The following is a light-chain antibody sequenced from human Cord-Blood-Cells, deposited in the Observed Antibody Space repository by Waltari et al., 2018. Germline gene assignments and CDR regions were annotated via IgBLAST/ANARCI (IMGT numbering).Light chain of an antibody. Sequence: SALTQPRSVSGTAGQTVTISCTGTSSDVGGYNYVSWYQQQPGKAPKLLIYDVSKRPSEVPDRLSGSKSGNTAALTSSVLHAEYEADYYCCLYPGSCTIVVFGGGTKLTVL. CDR2: DVS. V-gene: IGLV2-11*01. J-gene: IGLJ2*01. CDR3: CLYPGSCTIVV. CDR1: SSDVGGYNY.